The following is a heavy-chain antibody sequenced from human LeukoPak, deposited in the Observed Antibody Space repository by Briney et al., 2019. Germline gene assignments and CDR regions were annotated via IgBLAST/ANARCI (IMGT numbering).Heavy chain of an antibody. CDR3: AKGGWLIDAFDI. CDR2: ISHDGSYK. Sequence: GGSLRLSCAASGFILSSYGMHWVRQAPGKGLEWVAVISHDGSYKYYGDSVKGRFTISRDNSKNTLYLQMNSLRAEDTAVYYCAKGGWLIDAFDIWGQGTMVTVSS. D-gene: IGHD3-22*01. J-gene: IGHJ3*02. V-gene: IGHV3-30*18. CDR1: GFILSSYG.